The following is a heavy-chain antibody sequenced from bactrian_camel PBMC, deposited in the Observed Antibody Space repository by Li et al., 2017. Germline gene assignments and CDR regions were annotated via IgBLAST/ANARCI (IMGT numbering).Heavy chain of an antibody. CDR2: LDSDGSI. V-gene: IGHV3S57*01. Sequence: QVQLVESGGGSVQAGGSLRLSCNVSEYTYSSYCMAWFRQAPGKEREGIAALDSDGSIKYADSVKGRFIISQDKAKAVVYIQMNNLKTEDTGMYYCAADLRSRSGSLCTSDLRYADVAFRRSDFGIPGQGTQVTVS. D-gene: IGHD1*01. J-gene: IGHJ4*01. CDR1: EYTYSSYC.